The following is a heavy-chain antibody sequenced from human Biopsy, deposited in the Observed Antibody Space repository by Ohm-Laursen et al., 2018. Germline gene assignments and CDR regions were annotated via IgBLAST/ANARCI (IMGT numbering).Heavy chain of an antibody. CDR2: IYHTGST. CDR3: ARADMVTAIVDY. CDR1: GDSISSGGHY. Sequence: SQTLSLTRPASGDSISSGGHYWSWIRQFPGKGLEWIAYIYHTGSTYYNPSLKSRLSIAIDTSKNQFSASLRSVTAADTAVYYCARADMVTAIVDYWGQGTLVTVSS. D-gene: IGHD2-21*02. J-gene: IGHJ4*02. V-gene: IGHV4-31*02.